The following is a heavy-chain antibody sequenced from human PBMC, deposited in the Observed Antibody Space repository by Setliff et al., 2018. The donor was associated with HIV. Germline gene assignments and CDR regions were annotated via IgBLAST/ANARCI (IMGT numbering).Heavy chain of an antibody. CDR3: ARDYLYYNLYNGSPVYGMDV. V-gene: IGHV3-48*03. J-gene: IGHJ6*02. Sequence: LRLSCAASGFTFSSYRMNWVRQAPGKGLEWISYISSSGSTTYYADSVKGRFTISRDNTKNSLYLQMNSLRAEDTAVYYCARDYLYYNLYNGSPVYGMDVWGQGTTVTVSS. CDR2: ISSSGSTT. D-gene: IGHD3-3*01. CDR1: GFTFSSYR.